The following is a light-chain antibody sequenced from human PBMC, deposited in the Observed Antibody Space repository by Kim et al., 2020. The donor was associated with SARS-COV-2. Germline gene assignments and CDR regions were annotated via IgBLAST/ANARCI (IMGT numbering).Light chain of an antibody. CDR1: QSVSSN. CDR3: QQYNNWPPWT. J-gene: IGKJ1*01. CDR2: GAS. Sequence: PGERSTLAGRASQSVSSNLAWYQQKPGQAPRLLIYGASTRATGIPARFSGSGSGTEFTLTISSLQSEDFAVYYCQQYNNWPPWTFGQGTKVDIK. V-gene: IGKV3-15*01.